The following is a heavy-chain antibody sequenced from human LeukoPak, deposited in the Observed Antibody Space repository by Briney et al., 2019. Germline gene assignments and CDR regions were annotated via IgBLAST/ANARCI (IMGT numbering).Heavy chain of an antibody. CDR2: ISHDGSNK. CDR1: GFIPSSYG. CDR3: ARDNAYSSGFDP. D-gene: IGHD6-19*01. V-gene: IGHV3-30*03. J-gene: IGHJ5*02. Sequence: PGGSLRLSCAASGFIPSSYGIHWVRQAPGKGLEWVAVISHDGSNKKYADSVKGRFSISRDNSKNTLFLQMNSLRAEDTAVYYCARDNAYSSGFDPWGQGTLVTVSS.